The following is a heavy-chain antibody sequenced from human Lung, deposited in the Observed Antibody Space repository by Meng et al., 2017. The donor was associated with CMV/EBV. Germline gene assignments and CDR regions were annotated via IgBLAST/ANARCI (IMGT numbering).Heavy chain of an antibody. CDR2: ISGSGGDI. V-gene: IGHV3-23*01. Sequence: SCTVAGFTFSSYAMSWVRQVPGKGLEWVSSISGSGGDIFYADSVKGRFTVSRDDIKNTLYLQMSSVGAEDSGVYFCAKDWGQYKALQSVADHWGQGAXVTVSS. D-gene: IGHD3-16*01. CDR3: AKDWGQYKALQSVADH. CDR1: GFTFSSYA. J-gene: IGHJ4*02.